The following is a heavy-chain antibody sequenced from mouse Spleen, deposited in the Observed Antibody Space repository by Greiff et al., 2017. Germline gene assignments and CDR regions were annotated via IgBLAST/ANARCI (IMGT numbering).Heavy chain of an antibody. CDR3: ARDLYYAMDY. J-gene: IGHJ4*01. V-gene: IGHV1-76*01. CDR1: GYTFTSYG. Sequence: VQGVESGAELARPGASVKLSCKASGYTFTSYGISWVKQRPGQGLEWIARIYPGSGNTYYNEKFKGKATLTAEKSSSTAYMQLSSLTSEDSAVYFCARDLYYAMDYWGQGTSVTVSS. CDR2: IYPGSGNT.